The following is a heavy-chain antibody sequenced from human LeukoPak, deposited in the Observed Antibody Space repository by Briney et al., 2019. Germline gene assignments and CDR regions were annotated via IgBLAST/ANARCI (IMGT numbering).Heavy chain of an antibody. D-gene: IGHD1-1*01. Sequence: PSETLSLTCAVYGGSLSGYYWSWIRQAPGKGLEWVGEIDNGGGTNYNPSLKSRLTMSVDTYKNQFSLRLSSVTAADTAVYYCARRGQQLGFSYYFYYMDVWGKGTPVTVSS. CDR2: IDNGGGT. J-gene: IGHJ6*03. V-gene: IGHV4-34*01. CDR3: ARRGQQLGFSYYFYYMDV. CDR1: GGSLSGYY.